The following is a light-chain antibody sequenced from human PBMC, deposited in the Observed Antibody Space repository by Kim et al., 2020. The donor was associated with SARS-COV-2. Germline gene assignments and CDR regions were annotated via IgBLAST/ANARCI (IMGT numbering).Light chain of an antibody. Sequence: IQLTQSPSSLSASVGDRVTITCRASQGISSALAWYQQKPGTAPKLLIYDASNLESGVPSRFSGSGSGTDFTLTISSLQPGDFATYYCQQFDNYPHTFGQGTKLEI. CDR1: QGISSA. J-gene: IGKJ2*01. V-gene: IGKV1D-13*01. CDR2: DAS. CDR3: QQFDNYPHT.